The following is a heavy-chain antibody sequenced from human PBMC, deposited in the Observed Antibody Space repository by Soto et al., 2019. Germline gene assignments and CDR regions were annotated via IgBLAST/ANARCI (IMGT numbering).Heavy chain of an antibody. CDR2: FDREDGET. CDR3: ATGLDTLRGVTHYGMDV. Sequence: ASVKVSCKVSGYTLTELSMHWVRQAPGKGLEWMGGFDREDGETFYAQKFQGRVTMAADTSTDTAYMELSSLRSEDTAVYYCATGLDTLRGVTHYGMDVWGQGTTVTVS. V-gene: IGHV1-24*01. D-gene: IGHD3-10*01. CDR1: GYTLTELS. J-gene: IGHJ6*02.